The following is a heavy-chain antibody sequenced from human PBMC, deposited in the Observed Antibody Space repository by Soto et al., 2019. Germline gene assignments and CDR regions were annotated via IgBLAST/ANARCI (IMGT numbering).Heavy chain of an antibody. D-gene: IGHD3-10*01. CDR3: ARSNRRPLWFGELLGGVNNWFDP. CDR2: MNPNSGNT. Sequence: QVQLVQSGAEVKKPGASVKVSCKASGYTFTSYDINWVRQATGQGLEWMGWMNPNSGNTGYAQKFQGRATMTKNTHKSIAYMELSNLRSEDTAVNYFARSNRRPLWFGELLGGVNNWFDPWGQGTLVTVSS. J-gene: IGHJ5*02. CDR1: GYTFTSYD. V-gene: IGHV1-8*01.